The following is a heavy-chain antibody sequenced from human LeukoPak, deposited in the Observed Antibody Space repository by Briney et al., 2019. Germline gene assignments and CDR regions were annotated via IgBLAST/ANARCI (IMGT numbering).Heavy chain of an antibody. CDR1: GFTFSSYS. V-gene: IGHV3-21*01. CDR3: ARDFVAAAGTEGFDY. D-gene: IGHD6-13*01. Sequence: GGSLRLSCAASGFTFSSYSMNWVRQAQGKGLEWVPSISSSSSYIYYADSVKGRFTISRDNAKNSLYLQMNSLRAEDTAVYYCARDFVAAAGTEGFDYWGQGTLVTVSS. J-gene: IGHJ4*02. CDR2: ISSSSSYI.